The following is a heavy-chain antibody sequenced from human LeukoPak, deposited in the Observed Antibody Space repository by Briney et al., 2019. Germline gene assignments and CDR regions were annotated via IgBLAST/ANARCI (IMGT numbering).Heavy chain of an antibody. V-gene: IGHV3-21*01. D-gene: IGHD3-10*01. CDR1: GFTLSPYT. CDR3: ARDVYGAGLLGGHFDL. CDR2: IICSGRHI. Sequence: PGGALRHSCAASGFTLSPYTLTWVRRSPGKGVELVSSIICSGRHIYYADSVTGRFTISRDNAKNTVSLGMNNLRAEDTAVYYCARDVYGAGLLGGHFDLWGLGTLVTVSS. J-gene: IGHJ5*02.